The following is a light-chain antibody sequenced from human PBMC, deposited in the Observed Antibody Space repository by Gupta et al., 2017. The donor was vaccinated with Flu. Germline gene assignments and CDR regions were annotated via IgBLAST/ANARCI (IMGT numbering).Light chain of an antibody. V-gene: IGKV3D-15*01. Sequence: EIVMTQSPATLSVSPGERATLSCRASQSVSSNLAWYQQKPGASTRATGIPARFSGSGSGTEFTLTISSLQSEDFAVYYCQQYNNWRGTFGQGTKVEIK. CDR2: AS. J-gene: IGKJ1*01. CDR1: QSVSSN. CDR3: QQYNNWRGT.